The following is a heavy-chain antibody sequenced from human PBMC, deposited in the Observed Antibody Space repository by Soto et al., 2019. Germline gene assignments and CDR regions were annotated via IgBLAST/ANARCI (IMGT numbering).Heavy chain of an antibody. CDR2: IRSKAYGETT. V-gene: IGHV3-49*03. Sequence: SLRLSCTGSGFTFGDYAMSWSRQAPGKGLEWVGVIRSKAYGETTDYAASVKGRFTIFRDDSKSIAYLQMSSLQTEDTGVYYCTKYPYTSRYSYFGMDVWGHGTTVTVS. CDR3: TKYPYTSRYSYFGMDV. D-gene: IGHD2-15*01. CDR1: GFTFGDYA. J-gene: IGHJ6*02.